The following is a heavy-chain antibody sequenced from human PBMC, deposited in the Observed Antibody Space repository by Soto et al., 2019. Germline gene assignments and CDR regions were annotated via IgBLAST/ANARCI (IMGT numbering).Heavy chain of an antibody. CDR3: ARGIRNYYGTDV. CDR2: VKTDGTTA. J-gene: IGHJ6*02. Sequence: VQLVESGGGLIQPGGSLSLSCAASGFIFNDYWIHWVRQAPGKGLEWVSRVKTDGTTANYADFVKGRFTISRDNAKNTVYLQLSSLRAEDTAVYYCARGIRNYYGTDVWGQGTTVTVSS. CDR1: GFIFNDYW. V-gene: IGHV3-74*01.